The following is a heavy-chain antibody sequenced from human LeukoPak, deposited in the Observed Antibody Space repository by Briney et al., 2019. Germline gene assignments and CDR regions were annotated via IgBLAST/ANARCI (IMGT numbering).Heavy chain of an antibody. CDR2: IRSDGENK. J-gene: IGHJ4*02. Sequence: GGSLRLSCAVSGFTLIRNGMHWVRQAPGKGLEWVAFIRSDGENKYYAGSVKGRLTVSRDTSKNTLFLEMNYLKTEDTATYYCAKDLTMVRGAVTNWGQGTQVTVSS. CDR3: AKDLTMVRGAVTN. CDR1: GFTLIRNG. D-gene: IGHD3-10*01. V-gene: IGHV3-30*02.